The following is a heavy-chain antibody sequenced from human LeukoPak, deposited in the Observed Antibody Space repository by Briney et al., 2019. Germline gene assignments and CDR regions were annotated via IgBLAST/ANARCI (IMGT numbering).Heavy chain of an antibody. Sequence: SEALSLTCTVSGGSISSSSYYWGWIRQPPEKGLEWIGSIYYSGSTYYNPSLKSRVTISVDTSKNQFSLKLSSVTAADTAVYYCARWPRYCSSTSCYRRDAFDIWGQGTMVTVSS. CDR1: GGSISSSSYY. CDR2: IYYSGST. D-gene: IGHD2-2*01. CDR3: ARWPRYCSSTSCYRRDAFDI. V-gene: IGHV4-39*07. J-gene: IGHJ3*02.